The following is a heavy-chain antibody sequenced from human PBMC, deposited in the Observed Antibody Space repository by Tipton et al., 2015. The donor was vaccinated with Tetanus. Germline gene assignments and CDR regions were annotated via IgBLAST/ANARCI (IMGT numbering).Heavy chain of an antibody. CDR3: AKVRRGIVATIFVS. V-gene: IGHV1-69*01. J-gene: IGHJ4*02. Sequence: QSGAEVKKPGSSVKVSCKASGGTFSNYAINWVRQAPGQGLEWVGGVIPIFGTPDYAQTFQGRVTVTADESTSTAYMELSSLRSEDTAIYYCAKVRRGIVATIFVSWGQGTLVTVSS. D-gene: IGHD5-12*01. CDR1: GGTFSNYA. CDR2: VIPIFGTP.